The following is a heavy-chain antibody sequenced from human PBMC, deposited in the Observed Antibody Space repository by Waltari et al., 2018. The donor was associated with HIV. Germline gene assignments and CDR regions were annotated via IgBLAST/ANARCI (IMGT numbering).Heavy chain of an antibody. CDR1: GYTFTTYG. Sequence: QVQLVQSGAEVKMPGASVKVSCEASGYTFTTYGISWVRQAPGQGLEWMGWISGYNGDTNYAQRLQGRVTMTRDTSTSVAYMELRSLGSDDTAMYYCARDRVYVSSVDDAFDIWGQGTMVTVSS. V-gene: IGHV1-18*01. J-gene: IGHJ3*02. CDR3: ARDRVYVSSVDDAFDI. D-gene: IGHD2-8*01. CDR2: ISGYNGDT.